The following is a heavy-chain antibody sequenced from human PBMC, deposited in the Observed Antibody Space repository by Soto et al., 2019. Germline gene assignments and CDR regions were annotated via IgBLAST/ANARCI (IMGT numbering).Heavy chain of an antibody. CDR1: GGSFSSGGYY. J-gene: IGHJ6*03. Sequence: QVQLQESGPGLVKPSQTLSLTCTVSGGSFSSGGYYWSWIRQHPGKGLEGIGYIYCSGSTYYKPSLKSQVTISVDTSKNPFSLKLSSVTAADTAVYYCARVVATIYPLYYYYYMDVWGKGTTVTVSS. CDR2: IYCSGST. V-gene: IGHV4-31*01. CDR3: ARVVATIYPLYYYYYMDV. D-gene: IGHD5-12*01.